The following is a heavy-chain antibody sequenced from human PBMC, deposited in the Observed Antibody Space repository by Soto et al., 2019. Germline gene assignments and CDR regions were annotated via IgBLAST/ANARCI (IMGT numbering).Heavy chain of an antibody. J-gene: IGHJ4*02. CDR2: VHGGGST. Sequence: VQLVESGGGLIQPGGSLRLSCAASGFTVSNNHMTWVRQAAGKGLELVSFVHGGGSTSYADSVKGRFTISRDNSKNTQYLQLDSLRAKDTAIYYCAGRLTTAASLDYWGRGTLVTVSS. CDR3: AGRLTTAASLDY. CDR1: GFTVSNNH. D-gene: IGHD3-16*01. V-gene: IGHV3-53*01.